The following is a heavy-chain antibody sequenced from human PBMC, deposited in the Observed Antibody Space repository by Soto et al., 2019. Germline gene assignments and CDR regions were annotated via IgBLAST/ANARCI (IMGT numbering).Heavy chain of an antibody. Sequence: QVQLVESGGGVVQPGRSLRLSCAASGFTFSSYGMQCVRQAPGEGLEWVAVISYDGSNKNYADSVKGRFTVSRDNSKSKLYLQMNSLRAEDTAVYYCAKDLSVTTPDAFDIWGQGTMVTVSS. D-gene: IGHD4-17*01. CDR2: ISYDGSNK. CDR3: AKDLSVTTPDAFDI. J-gene: IGHJ3*02. V-gene: IGHV3-30*18. CDR1: GFTFSSYG.